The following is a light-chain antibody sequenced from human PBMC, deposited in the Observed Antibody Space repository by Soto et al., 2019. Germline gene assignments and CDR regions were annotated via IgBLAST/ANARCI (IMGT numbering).Light chain of an antibody. CDR2: GAS. J-gene: IGKJ4*01. V-gene: IGKV3-15*01. CDR1: QSVSSN. CDR3: QQDNSYTLT. Sequence: EIVMTQSPSTLSVSPGERATLSCRASQSVSSNLAWYQQKPGQAPRLLIYGASTRATGIPARFSGSGSGTEFTLTISSLQPDDFATYYCQQDNSYTLTFGGGTKVDIK.